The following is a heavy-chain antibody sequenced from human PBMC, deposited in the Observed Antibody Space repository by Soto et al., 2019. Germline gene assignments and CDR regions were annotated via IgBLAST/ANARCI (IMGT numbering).Heavy chain of an antibody. CDR2: INPSGGST. CDR1: GYTCTIYY. V-gene: IGHV1-46*01. CDR3: ARGARKVGGPNSYYYYGMDV. Sequence: ASVKVSCKASGYTCTIYYMHCVVQSPLQGLEGMGIINPSGGSTSYAQKFQGRVTMTRDTSTSTVYMELSSLRSEDTAVYYCARGARKVGGPNSYYYYGMDVWGQGTTVTVSS. D-gene: IGHD3-16*01. J-gene: IGHJ6*02.